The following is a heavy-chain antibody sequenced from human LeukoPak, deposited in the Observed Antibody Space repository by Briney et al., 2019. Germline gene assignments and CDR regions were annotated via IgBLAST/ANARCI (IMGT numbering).Heavy chain of an antibody. CDR3: ARVGATLGGYNRGGVTGRPFDY. CDR1: GYTFTGYY. Sequence: ASVKVSCKASGYTFTGYYMHWVRQAPGQGLEWMGWINPNSGGTNYAQKFQGRVTMTRDTSISTAYMELSRLRSDDTAVYYCARVGATLGGYNRGGVTGRPFDYWGQGTLVTVSS. J-gene: IGHJ4*02. CDR2: INPNSGGT. V-gene: IGHV1-2*02. D-gene: IGHD5-24*01.